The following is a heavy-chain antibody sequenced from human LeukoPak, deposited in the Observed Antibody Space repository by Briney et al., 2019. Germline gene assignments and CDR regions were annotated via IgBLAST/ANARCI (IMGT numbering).Heavy chain of an antibody. Sequence: PGGSLRLSCAASGFTFSDYRMNWVRQAPGKGLEWISYISNDLSTIHYAASVKGRFTISRDNARNSLYLQMDSLRAEDTAVYFCARARGGRTYCETGGYPVFDNWGQGTLVTVSS. V-gene: IGHV3-48*04. CDR3: ARARGGRTYCETGGYPVFDN. CDR1: GFTFSDYR. D-gene: IGHD2-8*02. CDR2: ISNDLSTI. J-gene: IGHJ4*02.